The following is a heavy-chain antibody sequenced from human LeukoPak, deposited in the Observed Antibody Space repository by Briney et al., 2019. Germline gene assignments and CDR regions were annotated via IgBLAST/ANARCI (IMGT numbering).Heavy chain of an antibody. Sequence: SVKVSCKASGGTFSSYAISWVRQAPGQGLEWMGGIIPILGTAKYAQKFQGRVTITADKSTSTAYMELSSLRSEDTAVYYCARDERPQGDAFDIWGQGTMVTVSS. J-gene: IGHJ3*02. D-gene: IGHD5-24*01. CDR3: ARDERPQGDAFDI. CDR2: IIPILGTA. CDR1: GGTFSSYA. V-gene: IGHV1-69*06.